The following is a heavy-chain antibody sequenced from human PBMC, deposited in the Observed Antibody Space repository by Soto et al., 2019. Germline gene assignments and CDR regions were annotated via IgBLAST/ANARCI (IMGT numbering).Heavy chain of an antibody. CDR3: AGGIAAAGRSRDYYYYYGMDV. CDR1: GYTFTGYY. Sequence: ASVKVSCKASGYTFTGYYMHWVRQAPGQGLEWMGWINPNSGGTNYAQKFQGRVTMTGDTSISTAYMELSRLGSDDTAVYYCAGGIAAAGRSRDYYYYYGMDVWGQGTTVTVSS. V-gene: IGHV1-2*02. J-gene: IGHJ6*02. CDR2: INPNSGGT. D-gene: IGHD6-13*01.